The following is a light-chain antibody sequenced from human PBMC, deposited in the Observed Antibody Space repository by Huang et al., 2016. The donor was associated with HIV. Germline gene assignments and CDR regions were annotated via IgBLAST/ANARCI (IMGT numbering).Light chain of an antibody. V-gene: IGKV1-5*03. Sequence: DIQMTQSPSILSASVGDRVTITCRASQTISSWLAWYQQKPGKAPKLLMYKASSLGSGVPSRFTGSGSGTEFTLTISSLQPDDSATYYCQQYNYYPWTFGQGTKVEIK. CDR2: KAS. CDR3: QQYNYYPWT. J-gene: IGKJ1*01. CDR1: QTISSW.